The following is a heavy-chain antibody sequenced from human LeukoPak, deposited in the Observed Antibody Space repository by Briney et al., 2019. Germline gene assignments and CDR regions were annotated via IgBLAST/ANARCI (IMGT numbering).Heavy chain of an antibody. CDR3: ARGERGYFDWLLPLEY. J-gene: IGHJ4*02. V-gene: IGHV4-39*01. D-gene: IGHD3-9*01. CDR1: GGSISSSSCY. CDR2: IYYSGST. Sequence: PSETLSLTCTVSGGSISSSSCYWGWIRQPPGKGLEWIGSIYYSGSTYYNPSLKSRVTISVDTSKNQFSLKLSSVTAADTAVYYCARGERGYFDWLLPLEYWGQGTLVTVSS.